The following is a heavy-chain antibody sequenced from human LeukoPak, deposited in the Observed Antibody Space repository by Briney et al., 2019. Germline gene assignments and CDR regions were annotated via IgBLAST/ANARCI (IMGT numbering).Heavy chain of an antibody. Sequence: ASVKVSCKASGGTFSSYAISWVQQAPGQGLEWMGRIIPILGIANYAQKFQGRVTITADKSTSTAYMELSSLRSEDTAVYYCARDGYNYFSGMDVWGQGTTVTVSS. CDR2: IIPILGIA. CDR3: ARDGYNYFSGMDV. CDR1: GGTFSSYA. D-gene: IGHD5-24*01. V-gene: IGHV1-69*04. J-gene: IGHJ6*02.